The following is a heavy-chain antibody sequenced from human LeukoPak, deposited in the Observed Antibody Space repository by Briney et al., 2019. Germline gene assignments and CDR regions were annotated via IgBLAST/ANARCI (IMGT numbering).Heavy chain of an antibody. CDR2: ITTSSTYI. V-gene: IGHV3-21*01. Sequence: GGSLRQSCAAPGLTFSSYIMSTVRQAPGKGLEWVSSITTSSTYIYYADSGKGRFTISRDNAKNSLYLQMNSLRAEDTAVYYCARGKYSSGWFDYWGQGTLVTVSS. CDR1: GLTFSSYI. CDR3: ARGKYSSGWFDY. D-gene: IGHD6-19*01. J-gene: IGHJ4*02.